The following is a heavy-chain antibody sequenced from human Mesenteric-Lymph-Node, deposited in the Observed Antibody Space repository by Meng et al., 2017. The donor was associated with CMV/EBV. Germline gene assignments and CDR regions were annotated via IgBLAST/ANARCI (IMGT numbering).Heavy chain of an antibody. CDR3: ARQGWESNGIYRSDWYY. J-gene: IGHJ4*02. V-gene: IGHV5-51*01. CDR2: IYPGDSDI. Sequence: GESLKISCKGSGYSFTSYWIGWVRQLPGKGLECMGIIYPGDSDIRYSPSFRGQVTISVDKSISTAYLQWSSLKASDTATYYCARQGWESNGIYRSDWYYWGQGTLVTVSS. D-gene: IGHD6-19*01. CDR1: GYSFTSYW.